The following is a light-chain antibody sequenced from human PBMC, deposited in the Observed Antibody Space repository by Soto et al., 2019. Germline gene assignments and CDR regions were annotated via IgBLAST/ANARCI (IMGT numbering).Light chain of an antibody. CDR1: QSVRSN. CDR2: GAS. V-gene: IGKV3-15*01. J-gene: IGKJ4*01. Sequence: EIVMTQSPATLSVSPGDRATLSCRARQSVRSNLAWYQHKPGQAPMLLIYGASTRASGIPARFSGSGSGTEFCITPSRLQSEDFAVYYCQQYNNWPPHTFGGGTKVDIK. CDR3: QQYNNWPPHT.